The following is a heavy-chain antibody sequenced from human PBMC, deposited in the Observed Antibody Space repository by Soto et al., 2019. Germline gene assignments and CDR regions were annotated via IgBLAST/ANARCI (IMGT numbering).Heavy chain of an antibody. D-gene: IGHD1-1*01. J-gene: IGHJ6*02. CDR1: GDKFSTYA. CDR2: IITFFGAA. V-gene: IGHV1-69*01. Sequence: QVQLVQSGAEVRKPGSSVRVACKASGDKFSTYAINWGRQVPGQGLEWRGGIITFFGAAMYAQKFQWRVTITADESATTAYKELSSLRSEDTAVYYCARGGKERFRGSGMDVWGQGTTVTVSS. CDR3: ARGGKERFRGSGMDV.